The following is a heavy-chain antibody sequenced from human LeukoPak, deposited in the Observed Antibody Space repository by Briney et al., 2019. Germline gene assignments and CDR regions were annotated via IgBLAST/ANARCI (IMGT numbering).Heavy chain of an antibody. V-gene: IGHV3-30-3*01. Sequence: GGSLRLSCAASGFTFSSYAIHWVRQAPGKGLEWVAVISYDGGNKYYADSVKGRFTISRDNSKNTLYLQMNSLRAEDTAVYYCATGNGGLFDYWGQGTLVTVSS. D-gene: IGHD2-8*01. CDR2: ISYDGGNK. CDR3: ATGNGGLFDY. CDR1: GFTFSSYA. J-gene: IGHJ4*02.